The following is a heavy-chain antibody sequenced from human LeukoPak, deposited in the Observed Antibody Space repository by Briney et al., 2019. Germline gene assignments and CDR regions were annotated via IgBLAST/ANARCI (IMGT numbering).Heavy chain of an antibody. J-gene: IGHJ6*02. D-gene: IGHD6-13*01. CDR1: EFTFSSYS. Sequence: PGGSLRLSCAASEFTFSSYSMNWVRQAPGKGLEWVSSISSSSSYIYYADSVKGRFTISRDNAKNSLYLQMNSLRAEDTAVYYCARGIRIAAAGVNYYGMDVWGQGTTVTVSS. V-gene: IGHV3-21*01. CDR3: ARGIRIAAAGVNYYGMDV. CDR2: ISSSSSYI.